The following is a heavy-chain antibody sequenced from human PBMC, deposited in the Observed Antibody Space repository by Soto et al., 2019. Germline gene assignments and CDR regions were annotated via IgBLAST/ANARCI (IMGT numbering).Heavy chain of an antibody. V-gene: IGHV3-21*01. CDR1: GFTFSSYT. D-gene: IGHD1-26*01. CDR2: ISSSYYI. J-gene: IGHJ4*01. Sequence: PGGSLRLSCAASGFTFSSYTMKWVRQAPGKGLEWVASISSSYYIKYADSVKGRFTISRDNAKNSLYLQMNSLRAEDTAVYYCGRGDPAALATTSTFGSWGHGARESVSS. CDR3: GRGDPAALATTSTFGS.